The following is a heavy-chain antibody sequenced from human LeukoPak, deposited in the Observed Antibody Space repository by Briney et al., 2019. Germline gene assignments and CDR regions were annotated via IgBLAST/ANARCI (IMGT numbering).Heavy chain of an antibody. D-gene: IGHD5-18*01. CDR2: ISGSGGST. Sequence: PGGPLRLSCAASGFTFSSYGMSWVRQAPGKGLEWVSAISGSGGSTYYADSVKGRFTISRDNAKNSLYLQMNSLRAEDTAVYYCARSDTASGGWFDPWGQGTLVTVSS. CDR3: ARSDTASGGWFDP. J-gene: IGHJ5*02. CDR1: GFTFSSYG. V-gene: IGHV3-23*01.